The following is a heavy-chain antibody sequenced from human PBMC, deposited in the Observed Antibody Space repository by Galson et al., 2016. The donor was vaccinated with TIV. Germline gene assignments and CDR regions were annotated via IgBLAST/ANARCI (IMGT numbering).Heavy chain of an antibody. CDR1: GGTFSTYV. V-gene: IGHV1-69*13. D-gene: IGHD5-18*01. CDR3: ATDRNTALDTYHYYYGMDV. CDR2: IIPLFGTT. J-gene: IGHJ6*02. Sequence: SVKVSCKASGGTFSTYVINWVRQAPGQGFEWMGGIIPLFGTTNYAQKFQGRVTISADESTSTAYMELSSLRSEDTAVFYCATDRNTALDTYHYYYGMDVWGPGTTVTVSS.